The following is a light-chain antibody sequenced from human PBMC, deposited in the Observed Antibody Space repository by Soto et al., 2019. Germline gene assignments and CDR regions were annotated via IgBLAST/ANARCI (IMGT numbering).Light chain of an antibody. CDR2: AAY. CDR1: QSISSY. J-gene: IGKJ2*01. Sequence: DIQMTQSPTSLSASARDRVTITCRASQSISSYLNWYQQKAGRAPKLLIYAAYRLQSGVPSRFSDSGFGRNFSLTITSLQPEDFATYYCQQSYHTPYTFGQGTNLEIK. CDR3: QQSYHTPYT. V-gene: IGKV1-39*01.